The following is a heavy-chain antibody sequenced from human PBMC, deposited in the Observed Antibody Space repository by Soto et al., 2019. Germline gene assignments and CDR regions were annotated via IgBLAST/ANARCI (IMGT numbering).Heavy chain of an antibody. Sequence: SETLSLTCTVSGGSLSSYYWTWIRQPPGKGLEWIGYVYYSGNTNYNPSLKSRVTISIDTSKNQFSLKLGSVTATDTAVYYCARHGERGEPEHNWFDPWGPGTQVTVSS. D-gene: IGHD1-1*01. CDR3: ARHGERGEPEHNWFDP. J-gene: IGHJ5*02. CDR2: VYYSGNT. CDR1: GGSLSSYY. V-gene: IGHV4-59*01.